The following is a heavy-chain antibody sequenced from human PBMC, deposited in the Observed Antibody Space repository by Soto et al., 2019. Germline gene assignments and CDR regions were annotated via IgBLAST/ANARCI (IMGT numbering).Heavy chain of an antibody. J-gene: IGHJ6*02. CDR1: GGSISSYY. D-gene: IGHD3-9*01. V-gene: IGHV4-59*01. CDR3: ARDLTYFDILTGYERYYGMDV. Sequence: SETLSLTCTVSGGSISSYYWSWIRQPPGKGLEWFGYIYYSGSTNYNPSLKSRVTISVDTSKDQFSLKLSSVTAADTAVYYCARDLTYFDILTGYERYYGMDVWGQGTTVTVSS. CDR2: IYYSGST.